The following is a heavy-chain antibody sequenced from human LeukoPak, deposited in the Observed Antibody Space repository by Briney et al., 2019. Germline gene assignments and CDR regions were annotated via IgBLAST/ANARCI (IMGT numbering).Heavy chain of an antibody. CDR3: ARIVGAFGTYRYDS. CDR2: INQEGSER. V-gene: IGHV3-7*01. J-gene: IGHJ4*02. Sequence: GGSLRLSCEVSGFIFSSYWMSWVRQAPGKGLEWVGNINQEGSERNHGDSVNGRFTISRDNAENSLYLQMNSLRAEDTAVYYCARIVGAFGTYRYDSWGQGTLVSVSS. CDR1: GFIFSSYW. D-gene: IGHD3-16*02.